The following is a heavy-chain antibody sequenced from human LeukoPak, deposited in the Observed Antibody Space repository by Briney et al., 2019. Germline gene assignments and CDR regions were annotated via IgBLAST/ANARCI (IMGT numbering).Heavy chain of an antibody. J-gene: IGHJ5*02. CDR1: GYSFTSYW. V-gene: IGHV5-51*01. D-gene: IGHD2-15*01. Sequence: GESPQISCKGSGYSFTSYWIGWVRQLPGKGLEGMGVIYPGDADTRYSPSFQGQVTISADKSISTASLQWSSLKASDTAMYYCARHDRDGYCSGGSCYYHWFDPWGQGTLVTVSS. CDR3: ARHDRDGYCSGGSCYYHWFDP. CDR2: IYPGDADT.